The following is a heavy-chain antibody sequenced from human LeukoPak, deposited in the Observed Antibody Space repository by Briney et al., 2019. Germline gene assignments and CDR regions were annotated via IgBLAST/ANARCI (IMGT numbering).Heavy chain of an antibody. CDR3: ARGAGGLAGR. D-gene: IGHD2-15*01. CDR2: INHSGST. Sequence: SSETLSLTCAVYGGSFSGYYWSWIRQPPGKGLEWIGEINHSGSTNYNPSLKSRVTISVDTSKNQFSLKLSSVTAADTAVYYCARGAGGLAGRWGQGTLVTVSS. V-gene: IGHV4-34*01. J-gene: IGHJ4*02. CDR1: GGSFSGYY.